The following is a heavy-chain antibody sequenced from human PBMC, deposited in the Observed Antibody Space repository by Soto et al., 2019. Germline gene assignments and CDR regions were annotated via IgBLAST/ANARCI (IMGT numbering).Heavy chain of an antibody. CDR1: GYTFTSYA. J-gene: IGHJ4*02. V-gene: IGHV1-3*01. CDR2: INAGNGNT. CDR3: ARDWSSIIMVRGVIITPYFDY. D-gene: IGHD3-10*01. Sequence: ASVKVSCKASGYTFTSYAMHWVRQAPGQRLEWMGWINAGNGNTKYSQKFQGRVTITRDTSASTAYMELSSLRSEDTAVYYCARDWSSIIMVRGVIITPYFDYWGQGTLVTGSS.